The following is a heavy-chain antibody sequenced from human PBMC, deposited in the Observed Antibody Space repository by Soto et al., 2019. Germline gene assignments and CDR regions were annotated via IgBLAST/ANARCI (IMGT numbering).Heavy chain of an antibody. CDR2: INHSGST. V-gene: IGHV4-34*01. D-gene: IGHD6-6*01. CDR1: GGSFSGYY. CDR3: ARGKSIAARPTYYYYGMDV. Sequence: SETLSLTCAVYGGSFSGYYWSWIRQPPGKGLEWIGEINHSGSTNYNPSLKSRVTISVDTSKNQFSLKLSSVTAADTAVYYCARGKSIAARPTYYYYGMDVWGQGTTVTVSS. J-gene: IGHJ6*02.